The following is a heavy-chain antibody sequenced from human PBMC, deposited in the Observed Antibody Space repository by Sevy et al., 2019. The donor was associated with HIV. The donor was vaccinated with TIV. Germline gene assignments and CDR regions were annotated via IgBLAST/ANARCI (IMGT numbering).Heavy chain of an antibody. V-gene: IGHV3-74*01. CDR1: GFSFSDYW. CDR2: ISNDASNR. J-gene: IGHJ5*02. CDR3: HAASQGS. Sequence: QHRGSLRLSCAASGFSFSDYWMHWVRQAPGKGLVWVSHISNDASNRNYADSVKGRFTISRDNAKNTLYLQMNNLRVEDTALYYCHAASQGSWGQGTLVTVSS. D-gene: IGHD6-25*01.